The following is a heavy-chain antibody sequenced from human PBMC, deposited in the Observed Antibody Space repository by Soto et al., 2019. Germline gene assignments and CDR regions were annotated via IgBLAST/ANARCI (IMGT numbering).Heavy chain of an antibody. D-gene: IGHD2-15*01. CDR2: IYYSGSA. Sequence: PSETLSLPCTVSGGSISSYYWSWIRQPPGKGLEWIGYIYYSGSANHNPSLKSRVTISVATSKNQFSLKLSSVTAADTAVYYCARGRGYCSGGSCPCNWFDPWGQGTLVTVSS. CDR1: GGSISSYY. CDR3: ARGRGYCSGGSCPCNWFDP. V-gene: IGHV4-59*01. J-gene: IGHJ5*02.